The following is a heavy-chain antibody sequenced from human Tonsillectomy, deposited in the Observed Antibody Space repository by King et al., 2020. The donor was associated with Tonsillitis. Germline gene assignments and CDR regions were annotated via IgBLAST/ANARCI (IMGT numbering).Heavy chain of an antibody. V-gene: IGHV3-48*04. D-gene: IGHD3-22*01. CDR2: IXXSSSTI. J-gene: IGHJ3*02. CDR1: GFTFSSYS. Sequence: VQLVESGGGLVQPGGSLRLSCAASGFTFSSYSMNWVRQAPGKGLEWVSYIXXSSSTIYYADSVKGRFTISRDNAKNSLYLQMNSLRAEDTAVYYCARGPLYYFDSSGYFGALGAFDIWGQGTMVTVSS. CDR3: ARGPLYYFDSSGYFGALGAFDI.